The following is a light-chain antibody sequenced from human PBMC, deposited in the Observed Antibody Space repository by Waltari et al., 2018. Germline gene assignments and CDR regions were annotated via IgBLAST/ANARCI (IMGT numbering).Light chain of an antibody. J-gene: IGLJ3*02. CDR2: DVD. V-gene: IGLV2-14*03. Sequence: HSALTQPASASGSPGPPTITSSTATSRDAGGYHHAPWYQHHPSRVPKLIIHDVDEPPSGVSSRFSGSKSGDTASLTISGLQAEDEADYYCHSFTSSGTWVFGGGTKLTVL. CDR1: SRDAGGYHH. CDR3: HSFTSSGTWV.